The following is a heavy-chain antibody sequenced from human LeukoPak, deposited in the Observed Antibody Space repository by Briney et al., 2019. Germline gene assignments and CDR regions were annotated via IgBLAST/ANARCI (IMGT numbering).Heavy chain of an antibody. J-gene: IGHJ4*02. V-gene: IGHV3-53*01. CDR2: IYSGGST. Sequence: GGSLRLSCAASGFTFSSYEMNWVRQAPGKGLEWVSLIYSGGSTYYADSVKGRFTISRDNSKNMVFLQMDSLRAEDTAVYYCARDFPFRDWGQGTLVTVSS. CDR3: ARDFPFRD. CDR1: GFTFSSYE. D-gene: IGHD2/OR15-2a*01.